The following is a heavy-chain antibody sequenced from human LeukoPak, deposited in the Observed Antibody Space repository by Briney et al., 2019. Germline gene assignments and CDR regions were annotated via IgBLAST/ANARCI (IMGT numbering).Heavy chain of an antibody. CDR2: ISSSSSYT. J-gene: IGHJ4*02. CDR3: ARRGNYGDYFDY. CDR1: GFTFSDYY. Sequence: PGGSLRLSCAASGFTFSDYYMSWIRQAPGKGLEWVSYISSSSSYTNYADSVKGRFTISRDNAKNSLYLQMNSLRAEDTAVYYCARRGNYGDYFDYWGQGTLVTVSS. V-gene: IGHV3-11*03. D-gene: IGHD4-17*01.